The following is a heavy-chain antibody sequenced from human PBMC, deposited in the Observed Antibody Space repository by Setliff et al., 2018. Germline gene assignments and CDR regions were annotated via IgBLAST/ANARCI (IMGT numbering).Heavy chain of an antibody. V-gene: IGHV4-31*01. D-gene: IGHD1-1*01. CDR1: GGSISSGGYY. CDR3: ARDSLTTLRRRSFDI. CDR2: XXXXXXX. J-gene: IGHJ3*02. Sequence: SETLSLTCTVSGGSISSGGYYWSWIRQHPGKGLEWIGXXXXXXXXXXXPXXXXXVTIXVDTSKNQFSLKLSSVTAADTAVYYCARDSLTTLRRRSFDIWGQGTMVTVSS.